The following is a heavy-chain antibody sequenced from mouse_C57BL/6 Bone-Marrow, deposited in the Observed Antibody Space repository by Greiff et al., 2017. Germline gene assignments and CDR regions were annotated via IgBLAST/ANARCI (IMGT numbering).Heavy chain of an antibody. Sequence: EVKLMESGGGLVQPKGSLKLSCAASGFSFNTYAMNWVRQAPGKGLEWVARIRSKSNNYATYYADSVKDRFTISRDDSESMLYLQMNNLKTEDTAMYYCVRHYYCGSSYDWYCDVWGTGTTVTVSS. CDR3: VRHYYCGSSYDWYCDV. V-gene: IGHV10-1*01. J-gene: IGHJ1*03. CDR2: IRSKSNNYAT. D-gene: IGHD1-1*01. CDR1: GFSFNTYA.